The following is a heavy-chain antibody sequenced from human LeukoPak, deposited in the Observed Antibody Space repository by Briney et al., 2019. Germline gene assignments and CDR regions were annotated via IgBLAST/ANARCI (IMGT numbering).Heavy chain of an antibody. V-gene: IGHV4-59*11. Sequence: PSETLSLTCTVSGGSISSQYWSWIRQPPGKGLEWVGYIHYSGSTNYNPSLKSRVTLSVDTSKNEFSLKLSSVTAADTAVYYCAKDSSTWGNLAGHFDSWGQGTLVTVSS. CDR2: IHYSGST. CDR1: GGSISSQY. CDR3: AKDSSTWGNLAGHFDS. J-gene: IGHJ4*02. D-gene: IGHD6-13*01.